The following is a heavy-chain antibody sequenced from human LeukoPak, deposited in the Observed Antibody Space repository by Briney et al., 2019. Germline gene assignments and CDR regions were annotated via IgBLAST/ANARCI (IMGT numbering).Heavy chain of an antibody. CDR3: AGRLWRRDGYNLSAFDI. D-gene: IGHD5-24*01. CDR2: IYYSGST. Sequence: SETLSLTYTVSGGSISSYYWNWIRQPPRKGLEWIGCIYYSGSTNYNPSLKSRVTISVDTSKKQFSLKLSSVTAADTAVYYCAGRLWRRDGYNLSAFDIWGQGTMVTVSS. J-gene: IGHJ3*02. CDR1: GGSISSYY. V-gene: IGHV4-59*01.